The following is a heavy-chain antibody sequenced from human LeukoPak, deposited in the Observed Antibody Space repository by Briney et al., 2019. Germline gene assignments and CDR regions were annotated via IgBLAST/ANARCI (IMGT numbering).Heavy chain of an antibody. V-gene: IGHV3-11*05. CDR1: GFTFSVYY. J-gene: IGHJ4*02. CDR2: ICISSSYT. Sequence: VGSLRLSCAASGFTFSVYYMSWIRQAPGKGLEWVSYICISSSYTNYAESVKGRFNMSTDNVKKSLYLHMNSQRGERTAVYYGARGQWLRKWGQGTLVTVSS. D-gene: IGHD6-19*01. CDR3: ARGQWLRK.